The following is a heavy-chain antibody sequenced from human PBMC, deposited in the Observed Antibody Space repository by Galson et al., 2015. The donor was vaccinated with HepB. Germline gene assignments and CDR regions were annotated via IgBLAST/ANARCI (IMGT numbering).Heavy chain of an antibody. Sequence: SVKVSCKASGYTFTSYDINWVRQATGQGLEWMGWMNPNSGNTGYAQKFQGRVTMTRNTSISTAYMELSSLRSEDTAVYYCARRPRGGYDVWSGYIYYGMDVWGQGTTVTVSS. J-gene: IGHJ6*02. CDR2: MNPNSGNT. D-gene: IGHD3-3*01. CDR3: ARRPRGGYDVWSGYIYYGMDV. V-gene: IGHV1-8*01. CDR1: GYTFTSYD.